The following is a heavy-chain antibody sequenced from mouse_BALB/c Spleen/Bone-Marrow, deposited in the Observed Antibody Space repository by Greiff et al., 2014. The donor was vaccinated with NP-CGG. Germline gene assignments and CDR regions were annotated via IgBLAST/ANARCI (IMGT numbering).Heavy chain of an antibody. CDR1: GYTFTSYY. Sequence: QVQLQQPGAELVKPGASVKLSCKASGYTFTSYYMYWVKQRPGQGLEWIGEINPSNGGTNFNEKFKSKATLTVDKSSSTAYMQLSSLTSEDSAVYYCTRGGWLAMDYWDQGTSVTVSS. CDR2: INPSNGGT. V-gene: IGHV1S81*02. D-gene: IGHD2-3*01. J-gene: IGHJ4*01. CDR3: TRGGWLAMDY.